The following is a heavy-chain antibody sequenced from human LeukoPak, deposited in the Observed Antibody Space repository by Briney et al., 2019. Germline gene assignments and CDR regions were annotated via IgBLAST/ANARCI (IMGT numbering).Heavy chain of an antibody. CDR3: AKWGPYCVGDYCPALDS. CDR1: RFTFSNYW. J-gene: IGHJ4*02. V-gene: IGHV3-7*01. D-gene: IGHD2-21*02. Sequence: GGSLRLSCVASRFTFSNYWMSWVRQAPGKGLERVANINQDGSKKRYADSMKGRFTISRDNAKESLYLQLNSLRAEDTAVYYCAKWGPYCVGDYCPALDSWGQGTLATVSS. CDR2: INQDGSKK.